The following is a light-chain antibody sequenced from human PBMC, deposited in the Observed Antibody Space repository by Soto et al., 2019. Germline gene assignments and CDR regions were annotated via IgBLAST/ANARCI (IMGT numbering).Light chain of an antibody. Sequence: QSVLTQPPSASGTPGQRVTISCSGSSSNIGSKTVNWYQQLPGTVPKLLIYNSYQRPSGVPDRFSGSKSGTSASLAISGLQSEDFLIYRRAARSTSFHGYVF. CDR2: NSY. CDR3: AARSTSFHGYV. CDR1: SSNIGSKT. J-gene: IGLJ1*01. V-gene: IGLV1-44*01.